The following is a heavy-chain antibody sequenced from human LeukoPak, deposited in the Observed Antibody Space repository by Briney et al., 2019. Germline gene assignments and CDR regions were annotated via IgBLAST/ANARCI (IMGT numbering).Heavy chain of an antibody. CDR2: IYPGDSDT. V-gene: IGHV5-51*01. D-gene: IGHD2-2*01. CDR1: GYTFTNYW. Sequence: PGESLKISCKGSGYTFTNYWIAWVRQMPGKGLEWMGSIYPGDSDTSYSPSFQGQVTISADKSINTAYLQWTNLKASDIAMYYCARVVCGSSTYNYGMDVWGQGTTVTVSS. CDR3: ARVVCGSSTYNYGMDV. J-gene: IGHJ6*02.